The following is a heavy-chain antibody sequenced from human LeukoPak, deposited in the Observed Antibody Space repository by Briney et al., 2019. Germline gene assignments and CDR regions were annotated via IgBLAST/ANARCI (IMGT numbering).Heavy chain of an antibody. D-gene: IGHD3-10*01. J-gene: IGHJ4*02. Sequence: PGGSLRLSCTASGFAFIRHAINWVRQAPGKGLEWVSAISVSGGTYYGDSVKGRFTTSRDNSKNMVHLQMNSLRAEDTAVYYCARVDPPAGSGTYYSFDYWGQGTLVTVSS. CDR1: GFAFIRHA. CDR3: ARVDPPAGSGTYYSFDY. V-gene: IGHV3-23*01. CDR2: ISVSGGT.